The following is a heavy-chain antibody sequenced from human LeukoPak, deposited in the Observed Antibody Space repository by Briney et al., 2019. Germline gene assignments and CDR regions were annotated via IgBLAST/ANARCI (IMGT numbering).Heavy chain of an antibody. D-gene: IGHD2-8*01. CDR1: GDSISDSY. V-gene: IGHV4-4*07. J-gene: IGHJ6*03. Sequence: KSSDTLSLTCTVSGDSISDSYWSWIRQPAGKGLEWIGRIYASGSTNYNPSLKSRVTLSVDTSSNQSSLTLSSVTAADTAVYHCARDIRSHNGPGRYYYYYMDVWGKGTTVTVSS. CDR2: IYASGST. CDR3: ARDIRSHNGPGRYYYYYMDV.